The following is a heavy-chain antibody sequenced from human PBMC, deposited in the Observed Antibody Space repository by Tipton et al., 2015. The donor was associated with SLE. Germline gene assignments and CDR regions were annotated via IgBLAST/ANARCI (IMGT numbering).Heavy chain of an antibody. V-gene: IGHV4-34*01. CDR2: INHSGST. J-gene: IGHJ5*01. D-gene: IGHD3-10*01. Sequence: TLSLTCAVYGGSFSGYYWNWIRQPPGKGLEWIGEINHSGSTNYNPSLKSRVTISVDTSKNQFSLRLSSVTAADTAVYFCARARNYFGSGLNWFDSWGQGTLVTVSS. CDR1: GGSFSGYY. CDR3: ARARNYFGSGLNWFDS.